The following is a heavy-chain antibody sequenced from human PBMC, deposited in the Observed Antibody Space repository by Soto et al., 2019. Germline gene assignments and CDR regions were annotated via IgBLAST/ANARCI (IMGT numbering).Heavy chain of an antibody. CDR1: GGSISSYY. J-gene: IGHJ4*02. V-gene: IGHV4-59*12. CDR3: ARTCAVLDYGGNPFDY. CDR2: IYYSGST. Sequence: SETLSLTCTVSGGSISSYYWSWIRQPPGKGLEWIGYIYYSGSTNYNPSLKSRVTISVDTSKNQFSLKLSSVTAADTAVYYCARTCAVLDYGGNPFDYWGQGTLVTVSS. D-gene: IGHD4-17*01.